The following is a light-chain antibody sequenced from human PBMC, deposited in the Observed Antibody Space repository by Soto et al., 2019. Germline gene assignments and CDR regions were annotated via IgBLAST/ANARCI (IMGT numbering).Light chain of an antibody. V-gene: IGKV3-11*01. J-gene: IGKJ1*01. CDR2: DAS. Sequence: EIVLIQFPATLSLSPGERATLSCRASQSVSSYLAWYQQKPGQAPRLLIYDASNRATGIPARFSGSGSGTDFTLTISSLEPEDFAVYYCQQRSNWPPTWTFGQGTKVDIK. CDR1: QSVSSY. CDR3: QQRSNWPPTWT.